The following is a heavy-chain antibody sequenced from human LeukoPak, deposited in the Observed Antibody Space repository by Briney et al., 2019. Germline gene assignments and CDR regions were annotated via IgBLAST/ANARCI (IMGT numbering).Heavy chain of an antibody. CDR3: ARSPGYYDKRNYFSGDFDY. Sequence: SETLSLTCTVSSGSISSYYWNWIRQPPGKGLEWIGFIHYSGSTNYNPSLKSRVTVSLDTSKGQFSLKLSSVTAADTAVYYCARSPGYYDKRNYFSGDFDYWGQGTLVTVSS. CDR2: IHYSGST. J-gene: IGHJ4*02. V-gene: IGHV4-59*01. D-gene: IGHD3-22*01. CDR1: SGSISSYY.